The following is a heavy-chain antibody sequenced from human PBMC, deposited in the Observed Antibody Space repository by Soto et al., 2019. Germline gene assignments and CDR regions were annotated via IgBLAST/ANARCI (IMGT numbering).Heavy chain of an antibody. Sequence: PGESLKISCKGSGYSFTSYWISWVRQMPGKGLEWMGRIDPSDSYTNYSPSSQGHVTISADKSISTAYLQWSSLKASDTAMYYCARLRSSPYYYYYGMDVWGQGTTVTVSS. CDR1: GYSFTSYW. V-gene: IGHV5-10-1*01. D-gene: IGHD6-13*01. CDR2: IDPSDSYT. CDR3: ARLRSSPYYYYYGMDV. J-gene: IGHJ6*02.